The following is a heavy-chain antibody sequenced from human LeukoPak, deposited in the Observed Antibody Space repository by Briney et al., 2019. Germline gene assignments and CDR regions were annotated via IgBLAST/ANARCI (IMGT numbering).Heavy chain of an antibody. Sequence: GGSLRLSCAASGFTFSSYSMNWVRQAPGKGLEWVSSISSSSYIYYADSVKGRFTISRDNAKNSLYLQMNSLRAEDTAVYYCARCSGGDYYYMDVWGKGTTVTVSS. V-gene: IGHV3-21*01. CDR2: ISSSSYI. J-gene: IGHJ6*03. D-gene: IGHD3-10*02. CDR1: GFTFSSYS. CDR3: ARCSGGDYYYMDV.